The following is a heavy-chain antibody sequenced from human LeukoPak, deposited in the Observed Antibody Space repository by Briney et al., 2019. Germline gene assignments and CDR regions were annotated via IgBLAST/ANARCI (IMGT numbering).Heavy chain of an antibody. V-gene: IGHV1-24*01. D-gene: IGHD1-26*01. Sequence: ASVKVSCKVSGYTLTELSMHWVRQAPGRGLEWMGGFDPEDGETIYAQKFQGRVTMTEDTSTDTAYMELSSLRSKDTAVYYCAGELRDLAYFDYWGQGTLVTVSS. J-gene: IGHJ4*02. CDR1: GYTLTELS. CDR2: FDPEDGET. CDR3: AGELRDLAYFDY.